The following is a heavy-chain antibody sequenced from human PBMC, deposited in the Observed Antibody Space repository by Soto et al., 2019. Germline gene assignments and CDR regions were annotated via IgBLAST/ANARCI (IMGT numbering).Heavy chain of an antibody. D-gene: IGHD6-13*01. Sequence: QVQLVQSGAEVKQPGSSVKVSCKASGGTFSSYTISWVRQAPGQGLEWMGRIIPILGIANYAQKFQGRVTITADKSTSTAYMELSSLRSEDTAVYYCARDYRQQLGSPFDYWGQGTLVTVSS. V-gene: IGHV1-69*08. J-gene: IGHJ4*02. CDR1: GGTFSSYT. CDR2: IIPILGIA. CDR3: ARDYRQQLGSPFDY.